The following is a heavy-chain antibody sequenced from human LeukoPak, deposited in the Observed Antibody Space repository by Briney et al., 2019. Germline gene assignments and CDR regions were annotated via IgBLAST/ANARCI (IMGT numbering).Heavy chain of an antibody. CDR3: ATDSRRGLYDAFDI. Sequence: TGGSLRLSCTASGFNLSSYEMNWVRRAPGKGLEWLSYIISSSSTTYYADSVKGRFTISRDNAKNPVYLQMTSLRAEDTAVYYCATDSRRGLYDAFDIWGQGTMVTVSS. V-gene: IGHV3-48*03. CDR2: IISSSSTT. CDR1: GFNLSSYE. D-gene: IGHD3-22*01. J-gene: IGHJ3*02.